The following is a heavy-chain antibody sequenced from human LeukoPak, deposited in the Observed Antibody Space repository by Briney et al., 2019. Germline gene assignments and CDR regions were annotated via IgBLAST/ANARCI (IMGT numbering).Heavy chain of an antibody. Sequence: ASVKVSCKASGYTFTGYYMHWVRQAPGQGLEWMGWINPNSGGTNYAQKFQGRVTMTRDTSISTAYMELSRLRSDDTAVYYCARVVRRDGYSRSLGYWGQGTLVTVSS. CDR1: GYTFTGYY. CDR3: ARVVRRDGYSRSLGY. J-gene: IGHJ4*02. V-gene: IGHV1-2*02. D-gene: IGHD5-24*01. CDR2: INPNSGGT.